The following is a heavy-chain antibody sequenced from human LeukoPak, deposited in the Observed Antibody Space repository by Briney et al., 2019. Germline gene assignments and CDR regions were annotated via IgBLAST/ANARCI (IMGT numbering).Heavy chain of an antibody. CDR1: GFTFSDYS. J-gene: IGHJ4*02. CDR2: IYSGGST. D-gene: IGHD3-22*01. V-gene: IGHV3-66*01. CDR3: ASTYDSSGYYGL. Sequence: PGGSLRLSCAASGFTFSDYSMNWVRQAPGKGLEWVSVIYSGGSTYYADSVKGRFTISRDNSKNTLYLQMNSLRAEDTAVCYCASTYDSSGYYGLWGQGTLVTVSS.